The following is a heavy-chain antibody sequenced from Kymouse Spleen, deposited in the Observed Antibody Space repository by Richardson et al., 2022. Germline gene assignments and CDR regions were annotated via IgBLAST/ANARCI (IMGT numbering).Heavy chain of an antibody. Sequence: EVQLVESGGGLVQPGRSLRLSCAASGFTFDDYAMHWVRQAPGKGLEWVSGISWNSGSIGYADSVKGRFTISRDNAKNSLYLQMNSLRAEDTALYYCAKEMGYTAMASYYFDYWGQGTLVTVSS. CDR3: AKEMGYTAMASYYFDY. D-gene: IGHD5-18,IGHD5-18*01. J-gene: IGHJ4*02. CDR2: ISWNSGSI. V-gene: IGHV3-9*01. CDR1: GFTFDDYA.